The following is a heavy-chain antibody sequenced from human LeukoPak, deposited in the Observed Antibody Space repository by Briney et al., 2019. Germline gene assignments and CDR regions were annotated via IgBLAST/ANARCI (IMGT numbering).Heavy chain of an antibody. J-gene: IGHJ4*02. CDR1: GYTFTSYY. V-gene: IGHV1-46*01. Sequence: ASVKVSCKASGYTFTSYYIHWVRQAPGQGLEWMGIINPSGGSTSCAQKFQGRVTVTRDTSTSTVYMELSSLRSEDTAVYYCARTGSFYFDYWGRGTLVTVSS. CDR2: INPSGGST. CDR3: ARTGSFYFDY.